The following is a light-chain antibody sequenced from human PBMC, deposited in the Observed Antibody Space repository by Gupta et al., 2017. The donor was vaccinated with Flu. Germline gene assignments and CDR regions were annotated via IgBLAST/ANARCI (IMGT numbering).Light chain of an antibody. CDR2: DDG. CDR1: NIGTKS. V-gene: IGLV3-21*02. Sequence: SSVLTQPASVAVAPGQTARITCGGDNIGTKSVPWYQQKPDQATVLGVEDDGDRPSGITERCAGSVSTDRARLQPSRVEAGYKAYDAGQVSNTRGADCVFGGGTKFTVL. CDR3: QVSNTRGADCV. J-gene: IGLJ3*02.